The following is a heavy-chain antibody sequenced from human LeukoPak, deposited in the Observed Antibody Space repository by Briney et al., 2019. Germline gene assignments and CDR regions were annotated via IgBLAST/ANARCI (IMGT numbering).Heavy chain of an antibody. CDR1: GFTFSSYN. V-gene: IGHV3-21*01. D-gene: IGHD3-10*01. Sequence: GGSLRLSCEASGFTFSSYNTNWVRQAPGKGLEWVTSISSSGSYIYYADSVKGRFTISRDNAKNSVYLQMNSLRVEDTAVYYCARSGSGSFDYWGQGTLVTVSS. J-gene: IGHJ4*02. CDR2: ISSSGSYI. CDR3: ARSGSGSFDY.